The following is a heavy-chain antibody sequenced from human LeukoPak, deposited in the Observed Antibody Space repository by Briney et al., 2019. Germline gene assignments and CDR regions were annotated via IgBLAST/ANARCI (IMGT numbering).Heavy chain of an antibody. V-gene: IGHV3-30*04. Sequence: GGSLRLSCAASGFTFSSYAMHWVRQAPGKGLEWVAVISYDGSNKYYADSVKGLFTISRDNSKNTLYLQMNSLRAEDTAVYYCAKETLSGSPYYYGMDVWGQGTTVTVSS. CDR3: AKETLSGSPYYYGMDV. CDR2: ISYDGSNK. J-gene: IGHJ6*02. D-gene: IGHD2/OR15-2a*01. CDR1: GFTFSSYA.